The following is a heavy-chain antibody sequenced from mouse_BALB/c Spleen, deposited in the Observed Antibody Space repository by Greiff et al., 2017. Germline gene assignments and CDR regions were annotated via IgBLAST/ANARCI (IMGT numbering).Heavy chain of an antibody. CDR2: INPYDDGT. CDR1: GYTFTSYV. J-gene: IGHJ4*01. V-gene: IGHV1-14*01. Sequence: VQLLQSGPELVKPGASVKMSCKASGYTFTSYVMHWVQQKPGQGLEWIGYINPYDDGTKYNEKFKGKATPTSDKCSSTAYMELSSLTSEDSAVYCCAKSSTFITAIVAQYYYAMDYWGAGTSVTVSS. CDR3: AKSSTFITAIVAQYYYAMDY. D-gene: IGHD1-1*01.